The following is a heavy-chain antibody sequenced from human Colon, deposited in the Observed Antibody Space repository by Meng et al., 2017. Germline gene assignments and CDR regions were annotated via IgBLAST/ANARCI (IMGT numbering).Heavy chain of an antibody. CDR3: ARDYTGWYLLDY. V-gene: IGHV3-74*01. Sequence: VQLVESGGGLVQPGGSLRLSCVASGFTFSNYWMHWFRQVPGKGLVWVSRIHSDGSNPIYADSVKGRFTISRDNAKGSVYLEMNSLRVEDTAVYYCARDYTGWYLLDYWGQGTLVTVSS. CDR1: GFTFSNYW. CDR2: IHSDGSNP. D-gene: IGHD6-19*01. J-gene: IGHJ4*02.